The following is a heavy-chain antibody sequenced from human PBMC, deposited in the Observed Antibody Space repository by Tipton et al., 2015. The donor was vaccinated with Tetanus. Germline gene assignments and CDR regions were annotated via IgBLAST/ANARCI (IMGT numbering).Heavy chain of an antibody. CDR3: TRRLQTGGDF. Sequence: VQLVQSGAEVKKSGESLTISCKVSGYPFTSHWIGWVRQMPGKGLEWMGVIYPGDSDTRYSPSFKGQVTMSVDKSISTAYLQWSSLKASDTAMYYCTRRLQTGGDFWGQGTLVTVSS. D-gene: IGHD1-14*01. CDR2: IYPGDSDT. CDR1: GYPFTSHW. V-gene: IGHV5-51*01. J-gene: IGHJ4*02.